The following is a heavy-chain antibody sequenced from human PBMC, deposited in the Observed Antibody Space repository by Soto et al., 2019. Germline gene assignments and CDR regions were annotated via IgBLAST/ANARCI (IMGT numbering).Heavy chain of an antibody. CDR2: IYYSGSI. V-gene: IGHV4-59*01. Sequence: SETLSLTCTVSGGSISSYYWSWIRQPPGKGLEWIGYIYYSGSINYNPSLKSRVTISVDTSKNQFSLKLSSVTAADTAVYYCARVAYGSGSYYLDYWGQGTLVTVSS. D-gene: IGHD3-10*01. CDR3: ARVAYGSGSYYLDY. J-gene: IGHJ4*02. CDR1: GGSISSYY.